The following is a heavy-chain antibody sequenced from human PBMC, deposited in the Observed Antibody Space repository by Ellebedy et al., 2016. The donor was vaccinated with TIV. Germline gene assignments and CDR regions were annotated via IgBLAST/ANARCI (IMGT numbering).Heavy chain of an antibody. CDR3: ARTEKGTFYFDY. D-gene: IGHD2/OR15-2a*01. J-gene: IGHJ4*02. Sequence: SVKGRFTVSRDNAENSLYLQMYSLRAEDTAVYYCARTEKGTFYFDYWGQGTLVPVSS. V-gene: IGHV3-11*06.